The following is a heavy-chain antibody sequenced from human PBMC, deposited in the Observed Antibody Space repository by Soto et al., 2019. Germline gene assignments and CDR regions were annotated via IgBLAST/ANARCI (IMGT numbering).Heavy chain of an antibody. V-gene: IGHV3-30*03. D-gene: IGHD2-15*01. CDR3: SSDIVVVVAAYDAFDI. Sequence: QVQLVESGGGVVQPGRSLRLSCAASGFTFSSYGMHWVRQAPGKGLEWVAVISYDGSNKYYADSVKGRVTISRDNSKNTLYLQMNSLRAEDTAVYYCSSDIVVVVAAYDAFDIWGQGTMVTVSS. J-gene: IGHJ3*02. CDR2: ISYDGSNK. CDR1: GFTFSSYG.